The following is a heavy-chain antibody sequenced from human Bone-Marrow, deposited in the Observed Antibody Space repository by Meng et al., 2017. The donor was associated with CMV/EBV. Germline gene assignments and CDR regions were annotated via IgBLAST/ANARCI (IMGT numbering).Heavy chain of an antibody. CDR1: GGTFSSYA. D-gene: IGHD6-6*01. J-gene: IGHJ6*02. V-gene: IGHV1-69*05. CDR2: IIPIFGTA. Sequence: SVKVSCKASGGTFSSYAISWVRQAPGQGLEWMGGIIPIFGTANYAQKFQGRVTITTDESTSTAYMELSSLRSEDTAVYYCARDRDSSSSVVYYYYGMDVWGQGTTVTVSS. CDR3: ARDRDSSSSVVYYYYGMDV.